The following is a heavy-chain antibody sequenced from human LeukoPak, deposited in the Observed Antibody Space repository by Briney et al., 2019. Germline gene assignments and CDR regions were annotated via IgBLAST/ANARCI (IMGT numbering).Heavy chain of an antibody. J-gene: IGHJ4*02. CDR3: ARSLAAATYYFDY. V-gene: IGHV4-59*01. CDR1: GGSITIYY. CDR2: VFYSGST. D-gene: IGHD6-6*01. Sequence: PSETLSLTCTVSGGSITIYYWSWIRQPPGKGLEWIGYVFYSGSTNYNPSLKSRVTMSVDTSKNQFSLKLSSVTAADTAMYYCARSLAAATYYFDYWGQGALVTVSS.